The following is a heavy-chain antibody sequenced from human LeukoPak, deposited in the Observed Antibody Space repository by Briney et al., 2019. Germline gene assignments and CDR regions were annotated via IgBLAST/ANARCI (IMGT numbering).Heavy chain of an antibody. D-gene: IGHD1-26*01. J-gene: IGHJ4*02. CDR2: INPSGGGT. V-gene: IGHV1-46*01. Sequence: ASVKVSCKASGYTFTSYYMHWVRQAPGQGLEWMGIINPSGGGTSYAQKFQGRVTMTRDTSTSTVYMELSSLRSEDTAVYYCASRSIVGATGFDYWGQGTLVTVSS. CDR1: GYTFTSYY. CDR3: ASRSIVGATGFDY.